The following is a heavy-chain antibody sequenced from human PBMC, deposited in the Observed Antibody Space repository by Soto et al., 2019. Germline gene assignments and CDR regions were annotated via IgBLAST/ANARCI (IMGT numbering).Heavy chain of an antibody. CDR3: ARQRTTVVTQAYFDH. D-gene: IGHD2-21*02. V-gene: IGHV4-39*01. Sequence: SETLSLTCTVSGGSISSSSYYWGWIRQPPGKGLEWIGSIYYSGRTYYNPSFKSRVTISIDTSKNQFSLKLSSVTATDTAVYYCARQRTTVVTQAYFDHWGQGALVTVSS. J-gene: IGHJ4*02. CDR1: GGSISSSSYY. CDR2: IYYSGRT.